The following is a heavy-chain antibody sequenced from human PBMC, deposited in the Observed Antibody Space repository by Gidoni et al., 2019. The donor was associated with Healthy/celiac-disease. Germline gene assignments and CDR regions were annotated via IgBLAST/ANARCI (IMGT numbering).Heavy chain of an antibody. V-gene: IGHV1-46*01. D-gene: IGHD5-18*01. J-gene: IGHJ6*02. CDR3: ARTLELPSTPMHPYYYYGMDV. CDR2: INPSGGST. Sequence: QVQLVQSGAEVKKPGASVKVSCKASGYTFTSYYMHWVRQATGQGLEWMGIINPSGGSTSYAQKFQGRVTMTRDTSTSTVYMELSSLRSEDTAVYYCARTLELPSTPMHPYYYYGMDVWGQGTTVTVSS. CDR1: GYTFTSYY.